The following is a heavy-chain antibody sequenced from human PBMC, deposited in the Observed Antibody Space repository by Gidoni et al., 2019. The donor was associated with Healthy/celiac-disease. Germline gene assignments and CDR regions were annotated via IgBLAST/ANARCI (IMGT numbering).Heavy chain of an antibody. CDR1: GGSFSGYY. CDR3: ARVRITGTSFS. Sequence: QVQLQQWGAGLVKPSETLSLTCAVYGGSFSGYYWSWSRQPPGEGLEWVGEINHSGSTNDNPALKSRVTISVDTSKNQFSLKLSSVTAAVTAVYYCARVRITGTSFSWGQGTLVTVSS. D-gene: IGHD1-7*01. CDR2: INHSGST. V-gene: IGHV4-34*01. J-gene: IGHJ4*02.